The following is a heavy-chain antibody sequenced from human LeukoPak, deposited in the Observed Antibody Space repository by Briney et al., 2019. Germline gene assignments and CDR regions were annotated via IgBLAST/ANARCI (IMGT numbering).Heavy chain of an antibody. CDR2: ISYDGSNK. CDR1: GFTFSSYA. CDR3: ARDPWGGIYSSSSWPDY. V-gene: IGHV3-30-3*01. J-gene: IGHJ4*02. Sequence: GRSLRLSCAASGFTFSSYAMHWVRQAPGKGLEWVAVISYDGSNKYYADSVKGRFTISRDNSKNTLYLQMNSLRAEDTAVYYCARDPWGGIYSSSSWPDYWGQGTLVTVSS. D-gene: IGHD6-6*01.